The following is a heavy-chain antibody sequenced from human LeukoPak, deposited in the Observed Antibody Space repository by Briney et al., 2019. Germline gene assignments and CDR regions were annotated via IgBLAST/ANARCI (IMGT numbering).Heavy chain of an antibody. J-gene: IGHJ3*02. CDR3: VKWISYDSDGYISNDAFDI. CDR2: ISGSGDST. V-gene: IGHV3-23*01. CDR1: GFIFSGYV. Sequence: GGSLRLSCTASGFIFSGYVMRWVRQAPGKGLEWVAAISGSGDSTYYADSVRGRFPISRDNSKNTLYLQMNSLRAEDTAVYYCVKWISYDSDGYISNDAFDIWGQGTMVTVSS. D-gene: IGHD3-22*01.